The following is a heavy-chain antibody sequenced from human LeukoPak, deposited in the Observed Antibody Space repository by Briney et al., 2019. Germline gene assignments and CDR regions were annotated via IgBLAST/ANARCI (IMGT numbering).Heavy chain of an antibody. J-gene: IGHJ4*02. CDR1: GFTFSSYW. CDR2: IWYDGSNK. CDR3: SRGIGGSWVY. Sequence: PGGSLRLSCAASGFTFSSYWMNWVRQAPGKGLEWVAVIWYDGSNKYYADSVKGRFTISRDNSKNTLYLQMNSLRAEDTAVYYCSRGIGGSWVYWGQGTLVTVSS. V-gene: IGHV3-33*08. D-gene: IGHD6-13*01.